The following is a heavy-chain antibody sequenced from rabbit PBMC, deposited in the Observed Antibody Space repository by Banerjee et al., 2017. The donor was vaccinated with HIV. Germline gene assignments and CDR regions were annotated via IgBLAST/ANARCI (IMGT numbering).Heavy chain of an antibody. Sequence: QEQLVESGGGLVTPGGTLTLTCTASGFDLSSYYYMCWVRQAPGKGPEWIACIYTVSSGTTYYASWAKGRFAISKTSSTTVTLQMTSLTAADTATYFCARDTDDYSGWVFKLWGPGTLVTVS. J-gene: IGHJ4*01. CDR2: IYTVSSGTT. D-gene: IGHD4-1*01. CDR1: GFDLSSYYY. V-gene: IGHV1S45*01. CDR3: ARDTDDYSGWVFKL.